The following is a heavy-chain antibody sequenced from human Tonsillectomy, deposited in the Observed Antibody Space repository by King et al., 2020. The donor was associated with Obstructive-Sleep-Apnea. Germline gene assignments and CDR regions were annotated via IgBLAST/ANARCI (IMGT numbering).Heavy chain of an antibody. CDR2: INPNSGGT. J-gene: IGHJ4*02. D-gene: IGHD6-13*01. CDR3: ARDAAAYLDRRSNYFDY. V-gene: IGHV1-2*02. CDR1: GYTFTDYY. Sequence: VQLVESGAEVKKPGASVRVSCKASGYTFTDYYMHWVRQAPGQGLEWMGWINPNSGGTDYAQNFQGRVTMTRDTSISTAYMELSSLRSDDTAVDYCARDAAAYLDRRSNYFDYWGQGTLVTVSS.